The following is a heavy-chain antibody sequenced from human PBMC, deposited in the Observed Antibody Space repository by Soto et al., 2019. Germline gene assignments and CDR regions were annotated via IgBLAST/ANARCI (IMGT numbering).Heavy chain of an antibody. CDR2: ISSSGDRI. J-gene: IGHJ5*02. D-gene: IGHD5-18*01. Sequence: RGALRLSWAGSGFKLRRYEMNGVRQAPGKGLEGISYISSSGDRIYYADSVKGRFTISRDNPKNSLYLQMNSLRAEYMAVSYSARGVSDTHGYAYPWGQGP. V-gene: IGHV3-48*03. CDR1: GFKLRRYE. CDR3: ARGVSDTHGYAYP.